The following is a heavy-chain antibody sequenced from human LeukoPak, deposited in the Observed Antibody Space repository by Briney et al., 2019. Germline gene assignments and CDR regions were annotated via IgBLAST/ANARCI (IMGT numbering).Heavy chain of an antibody. CDR2: ISAYNGNT. CDR1: GYTFTSYG. D-gene: IGHD4/OR15-4a*01. CDR3: ARWDDYGYFDY. J-gene: IGHJ4*02. Sequence: ASVKVSCKASGYTFTSYGISWVRQAPGQGLEWMGWISAYNGNTNYAQKFQGRVTMTRDTSTSTVYMELSSLRSEDTAVYYCARWDDYGYFDYWGQGTLVTVSS. V-gene: IGHV1-18*01.